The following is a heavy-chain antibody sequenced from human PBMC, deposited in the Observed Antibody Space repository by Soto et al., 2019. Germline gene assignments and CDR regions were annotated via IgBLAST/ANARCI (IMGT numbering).Heavy chain of an antibody. J-gene: IGHJ4*02. CDR2: ISAYNGNT. CDR3: ASDKIPYSSRPGSGY. V-gene: IGHV1-18*01. Sequence: ASVKVSCKASGYTFTSYGISWVRQAPGQGLEWMGWISAYNGNTNYAQKLQGRVTMTTDTSTSTAYMELRSLRSDDTAVYYCASDKIPYSSRPGSGYWGEGTLVTVYS. CDR1: GYTFTSYG. D-gene: IGHD6-13*01.